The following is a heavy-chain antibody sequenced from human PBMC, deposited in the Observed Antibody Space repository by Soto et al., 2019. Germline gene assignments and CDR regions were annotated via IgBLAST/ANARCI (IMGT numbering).Heavy chain of an antibody. J-gene: IGHJ4*02. CDR1: GGSISSYY. V-gene: IGHV4-59*08. Sequence: QVQLQESGPGLVKPSETLSLTCTVSGGSISSYYWSWIRQPPGKGLEWIGYIYYSGSTNYNPSLTTRVTLSVDPPKNHFSLTLSSVTAADTAVYYCALSRGYSYATPAFDYWGPGTLVTLSS. D-gene: IGHD5-18*01. CDR3: ALSRGYSYATPAFDY. CDR2: IYYSGST.